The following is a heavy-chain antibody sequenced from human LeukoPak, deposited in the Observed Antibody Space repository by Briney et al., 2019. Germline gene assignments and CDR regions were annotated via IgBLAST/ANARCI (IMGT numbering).Heavy chain of an antibody. V-gene: IGHV3-30*02. CDR3: AREDKDMVIN. Sequence: GGSLRLSCAASGFTFSSYGMHWVRQAPGKGLEWVAFIRYDGSNKYYADSVKGRFTISRDNSKNTLYLQMNSLRAEDTAVYYCAREDKDMVINWGQGTLVTVSS. CDR1: GFTFSSYG. J-gene: IGHJ4*02. CDR2: IRYDGSNK. D-gene: IGHD2-15*01.